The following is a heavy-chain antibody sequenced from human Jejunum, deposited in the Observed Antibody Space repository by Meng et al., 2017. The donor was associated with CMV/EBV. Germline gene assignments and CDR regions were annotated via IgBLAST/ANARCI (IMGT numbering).Heavy chain of an antibody. J-gene: IGHJ6*02. V-gene: IGHV5-51*01. D-gene: IGHD2-2*01. Sequence: YSFTSYWIGCVRRMPGEGLEWMGIIYPGGSDTRYSPSFQGQVIISVDKSISTAYLQWSRLKASDSAMYYCARRYCSSTTTCGMDVWGQGTTVTVSS. CDR2: IYPGGSDT. CDR3: ARRYCSSTTTCGMDV. CDR1: YSFTSYW.